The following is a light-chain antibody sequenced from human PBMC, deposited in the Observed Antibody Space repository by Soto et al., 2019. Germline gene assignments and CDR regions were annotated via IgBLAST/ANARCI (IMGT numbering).Light chain of an antibody. CDR2: DIR. CDR1: SSDVGGYKY. CDR3: SSYTSSSTRV. Sequence: QSALTQPASVSGSPGQSINLSCTGNSSDVGGYKYVSWYQQHPGKAPKLMIYDIRNRPSGVSNRFSGSKSGNTASLTISGLQAEDEADYYCSSYTSSSTRVFGTGTKLTVL. J-gene: IGLJ1*01. V-gene: IGLV2-14*03.